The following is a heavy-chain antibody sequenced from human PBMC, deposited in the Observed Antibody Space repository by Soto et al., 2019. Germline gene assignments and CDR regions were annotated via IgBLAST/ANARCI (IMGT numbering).Heavy chain of an antibody. V-gene: IGHV3-74*01. Sequence: GGSLRLSCAASGFTFSNYCMHSVLQAPGKGLVWVSRIYSDGSSTSYADSVKGRFTISRDNAKNTLYLQMNSLRAEDTAVYYCASVRNTAMVPGFDYWGQGTLVTVSS. D-gene: IGHD5-18*01. J-gene: IGHJ4*02. CDR2: IYSDGSST. CDR3: ASVRNTAMVPGFDY. CDR1: GFTFSNYC.